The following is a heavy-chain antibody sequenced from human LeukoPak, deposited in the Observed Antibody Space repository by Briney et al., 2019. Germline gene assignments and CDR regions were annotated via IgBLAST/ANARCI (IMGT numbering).Heavy chain of an antibody. CDR2: ISSSGSTI. V-gene: IGHV3-11*01. D-gene: IGHD3-22*01. CDR1: GFTFTDYY. Sequence: SGGSLRLSCAASGFTFTDYYMSWIRQAPGKGLEWLSYISSSGSTIYYADSVKGRFTISRDNAKNSLYLQMNSLRAEDTAVYYCAKDRSYYDSSGYIYYFDYWGQGTLVTVSS. J-gene: IGHJ4*02. CDR3: AKDRSYYDSSGYIYYFDY.